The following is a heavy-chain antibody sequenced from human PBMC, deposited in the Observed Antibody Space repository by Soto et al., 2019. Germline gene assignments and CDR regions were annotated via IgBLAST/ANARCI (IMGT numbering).Heavy chain of an antibody. CDR1: GGSISSYY. D-gene: IGHD6-13*01. Sequence: SETLSLTCTVSGGSISSYYWSWIRQPPGKGLECIGYIYYSGSTNYNPSLKSRVTISVDTSKNQFSLKLSSVTAADTAVYYCARLRSSIGQQLDYYYYYGMDVWGQGTTVTVSS. CDR3: ARLRSSIGQQLDYYYYYGMDV. J-gene: IGHJ6*02. V-gene: IGHV4-59*08. CDR2: IYYSGST.